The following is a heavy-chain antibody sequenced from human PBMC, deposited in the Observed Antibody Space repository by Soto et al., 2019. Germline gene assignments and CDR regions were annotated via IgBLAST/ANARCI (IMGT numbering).Heavy chain of an antibody. CDR1: GFTFSSYA. Sequence: PVESLKISCAASGFTFSSYAMSWVRQAPGEGLEWVSAISGSGGSTYYADSVKGRFTISRDNSKNTLYLQMNSPRAEDTAVYYCAKESTIFGVVSGMDVWGQGTTVNVSS. CDR2: ISGSGGST. J-gene: IGHJ6*02. V-gene: IGHV3-23*01. CDR3: AKESTIFGVVSGMDV. D-gene: IGHD3-3*01.